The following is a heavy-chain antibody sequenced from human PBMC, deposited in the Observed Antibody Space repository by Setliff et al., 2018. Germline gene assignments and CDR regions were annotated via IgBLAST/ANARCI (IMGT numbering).Heavy chain of an antibody. J-gene: IGHJ4*02. CDR1: RFTFSSYA. D-gene: IGHD3-16*01. CDR2: IKQDGSEK. CDR3: ARDGGEY. Sequence: GSLRLSCAASRFTFSSYAMSWVRQAPGKGLEWVANIKQDGSEKYYVDSVKGRFTISRDNAKNSLYLQMNSLRAEDTAVYYCARDGGEYWGQGTLVTVS. V-gene: IGHV3-7*01.